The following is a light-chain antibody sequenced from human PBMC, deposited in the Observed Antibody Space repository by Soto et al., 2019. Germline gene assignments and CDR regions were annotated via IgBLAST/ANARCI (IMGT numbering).Light chain of an antibody. Sequence: DVVMTQSPLSLPVTPGEPASSSCRSSQSLLHSNGYNYLDWFLQKPGQSPQLLIYLGSTRASGVADRFRSSGSGTDFTLKISRVEAEDVGVDYCMHALQTPPKYIFGQGTRLDIK. V-gene: IGKV2-28*01. CDR2: LGS. CDR3: MHALQTPPKYI. CDR1: QSLLHSNGYNY. J-gene: IGKJ2*01.